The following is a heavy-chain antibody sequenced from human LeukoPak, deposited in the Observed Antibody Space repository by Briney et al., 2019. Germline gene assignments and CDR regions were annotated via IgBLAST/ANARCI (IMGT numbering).Heavy chain of an antibody. CDR2: ISSSSSTI. V-gene: IGHV3-48*01. Sequence: GGSLRLSCAASGFTFSSYSMNWVRQAPGKGLEWVSYISSSSSTIYYADSVKGRFTISRDNAKNSLYLQMNSLRAEDTAVYYCARAPPMVRGVIPYYYYYMDVWGKGTTVTVSS. J-gene: IGHJ6*03. CDR1: GFTFSSYS. D-gene: IGHD3-10*01. CDR3: ARAPPMVRGVIPYYYYYMDV.